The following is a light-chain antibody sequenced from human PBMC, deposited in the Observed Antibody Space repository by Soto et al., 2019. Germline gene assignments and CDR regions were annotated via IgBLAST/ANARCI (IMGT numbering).Light chain of an antibody. V-gene: IGKV3-15*01. J-gene: IGKJ3*01. Sequence: EIVMTQSPATLSVSPGERATLSCRASQSVSNNLAWYQQKPGQAPRLLIYGASTRATGIPARFSGRGSGTEFTLTISSLQSEEFAVYYCQQYNNLPPIFTFGPGTKVYIK. CDR1: QSVSNN. CDR2: GAS. CDR3: QQYNNLPPIFT.